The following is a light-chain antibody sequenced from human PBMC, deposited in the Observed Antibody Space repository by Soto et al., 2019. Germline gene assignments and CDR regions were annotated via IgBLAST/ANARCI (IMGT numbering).Light chain of an antibody. Sequence: DIQMTQSPSSLSASVGDRGTITCRASQGISNYLAWYQQKPGKVPKLLIYAASTLQSGVPSRFSGSGSGTDFTLTISSRQPEDVATYYCQKYNSAPPLTFGGGKNVEIK. V-gene: IGKV1-27*01. J-gene: IGKJ4*01. CDR2: AAS. CDR1: QGISNY. CDR3: QKYNSAPPLT.